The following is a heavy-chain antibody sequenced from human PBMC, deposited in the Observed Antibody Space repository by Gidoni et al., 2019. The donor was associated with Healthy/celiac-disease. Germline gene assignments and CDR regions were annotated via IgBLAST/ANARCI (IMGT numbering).Heavy chain of an antibody. J-gene: IGHJ6*03. D-gene: IGHD3-22*01. CDR2: ISAYNVNT. Sequence: QVQLVQPGAEVKKPGASVKVSCKASGYTFTSYGICWVRQAPGQGLEWLGWISAYNVNTNYAQKLQGRVTMTTDTSTSTAYMELGSLRSDDTAVYYCARVLYYYDSSGYYPAEYYYYMDVWGKGTTVTDSS. CDR1: GYTFTSYG. V-gene: IGHV1-18*01. CDR3: ARVLYYYDSSGYYPAEYYYYMDV.